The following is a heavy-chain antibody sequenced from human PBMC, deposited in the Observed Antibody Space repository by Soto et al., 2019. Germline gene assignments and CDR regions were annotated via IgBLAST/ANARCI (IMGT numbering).Heavy chain of an antibody. V-gene: IGHV4-30-4*01. CDR2: IYSSGST. CDR1: GGSISSDVHY. D-gene: IGHD4-17*01. J-gene: IGHJ4*02. CDR3: ARGPTVTTDY. Sequence: QVQQQESGPGLVKPSQTLSLTCTVSGGSISSDVHYWSWFRQPPGKGLEWIGYIYSSGSTYYNPSLKSQVSVSVDTSKYQFSLKFISVTAADTAVYYCARGPTVTTDYWGQGALVTVSS.